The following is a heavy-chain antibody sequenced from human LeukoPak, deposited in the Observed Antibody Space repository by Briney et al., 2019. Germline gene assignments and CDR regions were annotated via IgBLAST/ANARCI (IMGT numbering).Heavy chain of an antibody. Sequence: HSGGSLRLSCAASGFTFSSYAMSWVRQAPGKGLEWVSAISGSGGSTYYADSVKGRFTFSGDNAKNTLYLQMDNLRAEDTAVYYCARGMGVPLSGTSYYLDYWGQGTLVTVSS. CDR3: ARGMGVPLSGTSYYLDY. CDR2: ISGSGGST. CDR1: GFTFSSYA. V-gene: IGHV3-23*01. J-gene: IGHJ4*02. D-gene: IGHD1-7*01.